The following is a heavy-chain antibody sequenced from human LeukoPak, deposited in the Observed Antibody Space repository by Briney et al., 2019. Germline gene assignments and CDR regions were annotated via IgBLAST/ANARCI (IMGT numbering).Heavy chain of an antibody. J-gene: IGHJ5*02. CDR2: MCYSGNT. CDR3: GRNSIAVAGTSWFDP. V-gene: IGHV4-39*01. Sequence: ETLSLTCIVSGGSISTRSYYCGWIRQPPGQGPEWLGSMCYSGNTYYNASLRTRFTISVDTSKNQVSLKLSTVTAADTAVYYCGRNSIAVAGTSWFDPWGQGTLVTVSS. CDR1: GGSISTRSYY. D-gene: IGHD6-13*01.